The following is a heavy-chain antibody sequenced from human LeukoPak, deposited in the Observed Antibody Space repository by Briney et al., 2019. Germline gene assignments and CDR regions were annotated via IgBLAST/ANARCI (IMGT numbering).Heavy chain of an antibody. CDR2: INHSGST. Sequence: PSETLSLTCAVYGGSFSGYYWSWIRQPPGKGLEWIGEINHSGSTNYNPSLKSRVTISVDTSKNQFSLKLSSVTAADTAVYYCARGSSSWGFYYFDYWGQGTLVTVSS. J-gene: IGHJ4*02. D-gene: IGHD6-13*01. CDR3: ARGSSSWGFYYFDY. CDR1: GGSFSGYY. V-gene: IGHV4-34*01.